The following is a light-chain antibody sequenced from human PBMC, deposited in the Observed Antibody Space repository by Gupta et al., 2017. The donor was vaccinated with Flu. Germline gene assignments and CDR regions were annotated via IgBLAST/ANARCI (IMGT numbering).Light chain of an antibody. J-gene: IGLJ2*01. CDR1: SGSIASNY. CDR2: DDK. CDR3: QYYDPTYVV. V-gene: IGLV6-57*01. Sequence: TVTISCTRKSGSIASNYVQWYQKRPDSSPTIVIYDDKQRPSGVPDRFSGSIDRSSNSASLTISGLKTEDESDYYCQYYDPTYVVFGGGTKLTVL.